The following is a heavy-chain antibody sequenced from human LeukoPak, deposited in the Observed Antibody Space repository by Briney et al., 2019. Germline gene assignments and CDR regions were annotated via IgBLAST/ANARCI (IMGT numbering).Heavy chain of an antibody. CDR2: INHSGST. CDR1: GGSFSGYY. D-gene: IGHD4-17*01. V-gene: IGHV4-34*01. J-gene: IGHJ4*02. Sequence: SETLSLTCAVYGGSFSGYYWSWIRQPPGKGLEWIGEINHSGSTNYNPSLKGRVTISVDTSKNQFSLKLSSVTAADTAVYYCAREDYGEQYFDYWGQGTLVTVSS. CDR3: AREDYGEQYFDY.